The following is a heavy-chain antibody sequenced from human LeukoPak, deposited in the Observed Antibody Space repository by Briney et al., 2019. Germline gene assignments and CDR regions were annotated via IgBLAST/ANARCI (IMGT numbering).Heavy chain of an antibody. Sequence: SVKVSCKASGYTFTGYYMHWVRQAPGQGLEWMGGIIPIFGTANYAQKFQGRVTITADKSTSTAYMELSSLRSEDTAVYYCAREGVWLGGEFDYWGQGTLVTVSS. V-gene: IGHV1-69*06. CDR3: AREGVWLGGEFDY. CDR1: GYTFTGYY. CDR2: IIPIFGTA. D-gene: IGHD6-19*01. J-gene: IGHJ4*02.